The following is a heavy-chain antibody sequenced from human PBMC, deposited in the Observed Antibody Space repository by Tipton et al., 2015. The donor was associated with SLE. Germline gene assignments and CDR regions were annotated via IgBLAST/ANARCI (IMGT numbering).Heavy chain of an antibody. Sequence: LRLSCTVSGGSISSSSYYWGWIRQPPGKGLEWIGSIYYSGSTYNNPSLKSRVTISVDTSKNQFSLKLSSVTAADTAVYYCARIGGTIAVAGTFDYWGQGTLVTVSS. CDR3: ARIGGTIAVAGTFDY. V-gene: IGHV4-39*07. J-gene: IGHJ4*02. CDR2: IYYSGST. CDR1: GGSISSSSYY. D-gene: IGHD6-19*01.